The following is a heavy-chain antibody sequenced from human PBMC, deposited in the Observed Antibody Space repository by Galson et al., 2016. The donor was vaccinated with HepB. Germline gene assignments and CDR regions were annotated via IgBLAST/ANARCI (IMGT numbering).Heavy chain of an antibody. CDR2: SNPSGGST. V-gene: IGHV1-46*03. J-gene: IGHJ6*04. D-gene: IGHD3-10*01. Sequence: SVKVSCKASGYTFTSYYMHWVRQAPGQGLEWMGISNPSGGSTPYAQTFPGRVTLTRDTSTSTIYMELSSLRSEDTAVYYCVRSLGSGSQAYYGMDVWAKGTTVTVSS. CDR1: GYTFTSYY. CDR3: VRSLGSGSQAYYGMDV.